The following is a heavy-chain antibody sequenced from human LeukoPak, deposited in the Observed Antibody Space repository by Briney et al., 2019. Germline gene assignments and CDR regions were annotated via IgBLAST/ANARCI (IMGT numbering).Heavy chain of an antibody. CDR1: GFTFSTYS. CDR2: INHRGST. CDR3: AGQWLAQVGYFDY. Sequence: PGGSLRLSCAASGFTFSTYSMNWVRQPPGKGLEWIGEINHRGSTNYNPSLKSRVTISVDTSKNHFSLKLSSVTAADTAVYYCAGQWLAQVGYFDYWGQGTLVTVSS. D-gene: IGHD6-19*01. V-gene: IGHV4-34*08. J-gene: IGHJ4*02.